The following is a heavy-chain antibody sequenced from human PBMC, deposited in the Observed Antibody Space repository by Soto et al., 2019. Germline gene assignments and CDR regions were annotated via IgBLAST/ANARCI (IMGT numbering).Heavy chain of an antibody. Sequence: SETLSLTCTVSGGSISRGGYYWSWIRQHPGKGLEWIGYIYYSGSTYYNPSLKSRVTISVDTSKNQFSLKLSSVTAADTAVYYCARVDSSSWYGPYYFDYWGQGALVTVS. CDR2: IYYSGST. J-gene: IGHJ4*02. D-gene: IGHD6-13*01. V-gene: IGHV4-31*03. CDR1: GGSISRGGYY. CDR3: ARVDSSSWYGPYYFDY.